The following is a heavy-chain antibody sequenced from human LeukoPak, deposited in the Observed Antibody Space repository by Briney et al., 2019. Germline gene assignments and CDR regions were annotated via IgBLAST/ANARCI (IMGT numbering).Heavy chain of an antibody. J-gene: IGHJ3*02. CDR1: GFSFTNTW. V-gene: IGHV3-15*01. CDR2: VTSKADDGTT. D-gene: IGHD3-10*01. CDR3: ATEGGSGSYYGDDAFDM. Sequence: GGSLRLSCEASGFSFTNTWMSWVRQAPGKGLEWVGRVTSKADDGTTDCAAPVQGRFTISRDDSKNTLSLQMNSLKTEDTAVYYCATEGGSGSYYGDDAFDMWGQGTMVTVSS.